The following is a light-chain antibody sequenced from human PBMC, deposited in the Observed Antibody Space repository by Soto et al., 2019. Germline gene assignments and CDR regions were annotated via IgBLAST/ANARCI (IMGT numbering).Light chain of an antibody. CDR3: SSYTTSDTWV. V-gene: IGLV2-14*01. CDR1: SSDIGAYNH. Sequence: QSALTQPASVSGSPGQSITISCTGTSSDIGAYNHVSWYQQYPGKPPTLVIYEVTNRPSGVSSRFSGSKSGNTASLTISGLQAEDEGDYYCSSYTTSDTWVFGGGTKGTVL. CDR2: EVT. J-gene: IGLJ3*02.